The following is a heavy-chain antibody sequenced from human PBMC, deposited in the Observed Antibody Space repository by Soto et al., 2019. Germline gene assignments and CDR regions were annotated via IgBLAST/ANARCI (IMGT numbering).Heavy chain of an antibody. CDR2: FDPEDGET. Sequence: ASVKVACKVSGYTLTELSMHWVRQAPGKGLEWMGGFDPEDGETIYAQKFQGRVTMTENTSTDTAYMELSSLRSEDTAVYYCATDHSRFTGTPTEYDYWGQGTLVTVSS. CDR3: ATDHSRFTGTPTEYDY. J-gene: IGHJ4*02. CDR1: GYTLTELS. V-gene: IGHV1-24*01. D-gene: IGHD1-7*01.